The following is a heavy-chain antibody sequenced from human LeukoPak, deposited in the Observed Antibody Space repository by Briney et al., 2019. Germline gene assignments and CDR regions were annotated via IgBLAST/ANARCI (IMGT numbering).Heavy chain of an antibody. V-gene: IGHV4-39*07. D-gene: IGHD3-22*01. J-gene: IGHJ4*02. CDR1: GGSISRNTHY. CDR2: INHSGST. CDR3: ARLGYDSSGYQGD. Sequence: SETLSLTCSVSGGSISRNTHYCGWIRQPPGKGLEWIGEINHSGSTNYNPSLKSRVTISVDTSKNQFSLKLSSVTAADTAVYYCARLGYDSSGYQGDWGQGTLVTVSS.